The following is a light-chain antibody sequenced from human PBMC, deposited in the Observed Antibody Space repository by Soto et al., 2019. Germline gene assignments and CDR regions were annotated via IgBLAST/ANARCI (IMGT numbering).Light chain of an antibody. V-gene: IGKV3-20*01. Sequence: EIVLTQSPGTLSLSPGERATVSCRASQRVDSYLAWYQQMPGQAPRLLSYGTSSRATGIPARCSGSGSGTDFTLTIRRVEPEYFAVYYCQQYATAPTTFGQWARLDNK. CDR3: QQYATAPTT. CDR1: QRVDSY. CDR2: GTS. J-gene: IGKJ5*01.